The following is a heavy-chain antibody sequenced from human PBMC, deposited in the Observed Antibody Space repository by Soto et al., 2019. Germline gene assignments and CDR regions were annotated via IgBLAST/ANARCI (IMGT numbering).Heavy chain of an antibody. CDR2: INHSGST. D-gene: IGHD2-15*01. V-gene: IGHV4-34*01. Sequence: QVQLQQWGAGLLKPSETLSLTCAVYGGSFSGYYWSWIRQPPGKGLEWIGEINHSGSTNYNPSLKMRVTISVDTSENQFSLKLSSVTAADTAVYYCARVYVGTLYRFTNFDYWGQGTLVTVSS. CDR1: GGSFSGYY. J-gene: IGHJ4*02. CDR3: ARVYVGTLYRFTNFDY.